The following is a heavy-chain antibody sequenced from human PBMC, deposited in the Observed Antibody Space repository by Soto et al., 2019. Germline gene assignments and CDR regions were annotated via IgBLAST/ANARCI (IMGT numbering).Heavy chain of an antibody. CDR3: ATGVVSYYDILSGFDP. D-gene: IGHD3-9*01. Sequence: ASVKVSCKVSGYTLTELSMHWVRQAPGKGLEWMGGFDPEDGETIYAQKFQGRVTMTEDTSTDTAYMELSSLRSEDTAVYYCATGVVSYYDILSGFDPWGQGTLVTVSS. CDR1: GYTLTELS. J-gene: IGHJ5*02. CDR2: FDPEDGET. V-gene: IGHV1-24*01.